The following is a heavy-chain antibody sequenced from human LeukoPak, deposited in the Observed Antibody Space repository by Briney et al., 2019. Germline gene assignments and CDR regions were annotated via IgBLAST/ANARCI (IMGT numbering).Heavy chain of an antibody. CDR2: IKQDGSEK. CDR3: ARDRVLRYFDWSNYGMDV. V-gene: IGHV3-7*01. J-gene: IGHJ6*02. CDR1: GFTFSSYW. D-gene: IGHD3-9*01. Sequence: GGSLRLSCAASGFTFSSYWMSWVRQAPGKGLEWVANIKQDGSEKYYVDSVKGRFTISRDNAKNSLYLQMNSLRAEDTAVYYCARDRVLRYFDWSNYGMDVWGQGTTVTVSS.